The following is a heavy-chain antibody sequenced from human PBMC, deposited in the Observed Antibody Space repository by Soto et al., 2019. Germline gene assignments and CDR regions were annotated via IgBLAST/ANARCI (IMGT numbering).Heavy chain of an antibody. CDR1: GGTFSSYA. Sequence: SVKVSCKASGGTFSSYAISWVRQAPGQGLEWMGGIIPIFGTANYAQKFQGRVTITADESTSTAYMELSSLRSEDTAVYYCARDGVFRVDYGDYYGMDVWGQGTTVTVS. J-gene: IGHJ6*02. CDR2: IIPIFGTA. D-gene: IGHD4-17*01. V-gene: IGHV1-69*13. CDR3: ARDGVFRVDYGDYYGMDV.